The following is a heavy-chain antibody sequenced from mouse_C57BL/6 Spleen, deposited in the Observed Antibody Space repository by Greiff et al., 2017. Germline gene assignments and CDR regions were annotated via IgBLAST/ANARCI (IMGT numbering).Heavy chain of an antibody. CDR1: GYTFTSYW. CDR2: IDPSDSYT. Sequence: QVQLKQPGAELVMPGASVKLSCQASGYTFTSYWMHWVKQRPGQGLEWIGEIDPSDSYTNYNQKFKGKSTLTVDKSSSTAYMQLSSLTSEDSAVYYCARGSSSLFAYWGQGTLVTVSA. D-gene: IGHD1-1*01. V-gene: IGHV1-69*01. CDR3: ARGSSSLFAY. J-gene: IGHJ3*01.